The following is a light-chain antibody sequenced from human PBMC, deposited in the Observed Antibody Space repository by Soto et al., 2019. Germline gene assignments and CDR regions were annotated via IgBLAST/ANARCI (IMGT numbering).Light chain of an antibody. CDR2: GAS. CDR1: HFVASGY. Sequence: EVVVTQSPDTLSLSPGERATLSCRASHFVASGYLAWYQQKPGQSPRPLIYGASRRVTGIPDRFRGTGSGTDFTLTISDLEPEDSAVYHCQQYGSAPLSFGGGTKVDIK. J-gene: IGKJ4*01. CDR3: QQYGSAPLS. V-gene: IGKV3-20*01.